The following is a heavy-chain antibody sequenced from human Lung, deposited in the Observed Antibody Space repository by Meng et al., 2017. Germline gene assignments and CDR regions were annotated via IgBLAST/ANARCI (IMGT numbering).Heavy chain of an antibody. Sequence: QVQLVESGGGGVQPGRSLRLHCAASGLPFSSYGMHWVRRAPGKGLEWVAVISYDGSNKYYADSVKGRFTISRDNSKNTLYLQMNSLRAEDTAVYYCAKDLSKQQQLGELDYWGQGTLVTVSS. J-gene: IGHJ4*02. CDR2: ISYDGSNK. V-gene: IGHV3-30*18. D-gene: IGHD6-13*01. CDR1: GLPFSSYG. CDR3: AKDLSKQQQLGELDY.